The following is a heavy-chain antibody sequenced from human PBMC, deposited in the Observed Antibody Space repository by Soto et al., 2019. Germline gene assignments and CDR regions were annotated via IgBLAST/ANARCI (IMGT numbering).Heavy chain of an antibody. CDR3: ARGQPVVPAAMYYYYYYMDV. CDR2: INSDGSST. CDR1: GFTFSSYW. J-gene: IGHJ6*03. Sequence: PGGSLRLSCAASGFTFSSYWMHWVRQAPGKGLVWVSRINSDGSSTSYADSVKGRFTISRDNAKNTLYLQMNSLRAEDTAVYYCARGQPVVPAAMYYYYYYMDVWGKGTTVTVSS. V-gene: IGHV3-74*01. D-gene: IGHD2-2*01.